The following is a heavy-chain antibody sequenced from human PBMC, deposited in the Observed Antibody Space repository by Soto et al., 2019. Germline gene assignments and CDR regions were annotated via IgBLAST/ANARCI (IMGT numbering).Heavy chain of an antibody. CDR1: GGSISSYY. V-gene: IGHV4-59*01. CDR2: IYYSGST. J-gene: IGHJ5*02. D-gene: IGHD3-3*01. CDR3: ARGVTSFGVVASPRGWFDP. Sequence: PSETLSLTCTVSGGSISSYYWSWIRQPPGKGLEWIGYIYYSGSTNYNPSLKSRVTISVDTSKNQFSLKLSSVTAADTAVYYCARGVTSFGVVASPRGWFDPWGQGTLVTVSS.